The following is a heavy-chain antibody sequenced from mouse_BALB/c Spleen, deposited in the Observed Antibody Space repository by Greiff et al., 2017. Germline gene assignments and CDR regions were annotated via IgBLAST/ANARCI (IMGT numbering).Heavy chain of an antibody. CDR3: ARYYGSRYYYAMDY. D-gene: IGHD1-1*01. CDR1: GFSLTSYG. J-gene: IGHJ4*01. V-gene: IGHV2-2*02. CDR2: IWSGGST. Sequence: VQLQESGPGLVQPSQSLSITCTVSGFSLTSYGVHWVRQSPGKGLEWLGVIWSGGSTDYNAAFISRLSISKDNSKSQVFFKMNSLQANDTAIYYCARYYGSRYYYAMDYWGQGTSVTVSS.